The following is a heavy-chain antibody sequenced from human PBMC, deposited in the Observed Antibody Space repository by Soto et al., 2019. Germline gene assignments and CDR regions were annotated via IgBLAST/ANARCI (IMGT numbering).Heavy chain of an antibody. CDR1: GFTFSSYW. CDR2: IKQDGSEK. CDR3: ARLGYCSSTSCFDY. Sequence: PGGSLRLSCAASGFTFSSYWMSWVRQAPGKGLEWVANIKQDGSEKYYVDSVKGRFTISRDNAKNSLYLQMNSLRAEDTAVYYCARLGYCSSTSCFDYWGQGTLVTVSS. J-gene: IGHJ4*02. D-gene: IGHD2-2*01. V-gene: IGHV3-7*03.